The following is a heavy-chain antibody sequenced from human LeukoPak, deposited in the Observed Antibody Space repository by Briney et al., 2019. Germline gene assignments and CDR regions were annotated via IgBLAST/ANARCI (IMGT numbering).Heavy chain of an antibody. CDR1: GFTFSSYW. CDR3: ARGALEYSSPKDDFDY. J-gene: IGHJ4*02. D-gene: IGHD6-6*01. Sequence: GGSLRLSCAASGFTFSSYWMHWVRQAPGKGLVWVSRINSDGSSTSYADSVKGRFTISRDNAKNTLYLQMNSLRAEDTAVYYCARGALEYSSPKDDFDYWGQGTLVTVSS. V-gene: IGHV3-74*01. CDR2: INSDGSST.